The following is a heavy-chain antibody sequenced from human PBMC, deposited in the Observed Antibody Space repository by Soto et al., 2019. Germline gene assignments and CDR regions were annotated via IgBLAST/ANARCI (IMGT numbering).Heavy chain of an antibody. CDR3: ARDKITGHGDY. J-gene: IGHJ4*02. CDR2: INHSGST. V-gene: IGHV4-34*01. CDR1: VGSFSGYY. D-gene: IGHD2-8*02. Sequence: QVQLQQWGAGLLKTSETLSLTCAVSVGSFSGYYWTWIRQPPGTGLEWIGEINHSGSTNYNPSIKSRDTISVDTTKNPFSLKLTYVTAADTAVDACARDKITGHGDYWGKVTRVTVSS.